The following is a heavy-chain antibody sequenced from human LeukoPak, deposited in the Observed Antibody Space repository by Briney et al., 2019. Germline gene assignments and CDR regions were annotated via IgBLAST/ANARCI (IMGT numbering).Heavy chain of an antibody. CDR3: AKSQNSAYYYGAFDI. D-gene: IGHD3-22*01. Sequence: GGSLRLSCAASGFTVSSNYMSWVRQAPGKGLEWVPGISGSGSSTYYTDSVKGRFTISRDNSKNTLYLQMNSLRAEDTAVYYCAKSQNSAYYYGAFDIWGQGTMVTVSS. V-gene: IGHV3-23*01. CDR1: GFTVSSNY. J-gene: IGHJ3*02. CDR2: ISGSGSST.